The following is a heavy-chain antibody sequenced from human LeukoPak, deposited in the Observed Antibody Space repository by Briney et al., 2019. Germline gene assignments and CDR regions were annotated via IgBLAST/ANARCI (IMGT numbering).Heavy chain of an antibody. V-gene: IGHV4-39*02. CDR1: GGSISSRPYS. J-gene: IGHJ5*02. Sequence: PSETLSLTCTVSGGSISSRPYSWGWIRQPPGKGLEWIGSIYYSGSTYYNPSLKSRVTISIDTSKNHFSLKLRSVTAADTAVYYCARGHSPGGRWLRPSISAAGTQWFDPWGQGTLVTVSS. CDR3: ARGHSPGGRWLRPSISAAGTQWFDP. CDR2: IYYSGST. D-gene: IGHD6-13*01.